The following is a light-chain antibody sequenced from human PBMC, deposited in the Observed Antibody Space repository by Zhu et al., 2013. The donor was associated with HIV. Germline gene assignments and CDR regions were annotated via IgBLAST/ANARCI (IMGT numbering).Light chain of an antibody. CDR2: EVK. Sequence: QSALTQPASLSGSPGQSITISCTGSSNDIGSCNYVSWYQRHPNKAPKLLIYEVKNRPSGISDRFSGSKSGNTALLTISGLQIEDEGDYYCTSCTTTSPIVFGGGTKLTV. J-gene: IGLJ2*01. V-gene: IGLV2-14*01. CDR3: TSCTTTSPIV. CDR1: SNDIGSCNY.